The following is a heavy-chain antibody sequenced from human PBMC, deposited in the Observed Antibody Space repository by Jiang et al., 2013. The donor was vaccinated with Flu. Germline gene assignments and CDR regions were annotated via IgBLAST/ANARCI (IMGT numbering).Heavy chain of an antibody. V-gene: IGHV4-30-2*01. CDR1: GGFISSGGYS. CDR3: ARVVLYVDYRRGAYFDY. J-gene: IGHJ4*02. Sequence: SGLVKPSQTLSLTCAVSGGFISSGGYSWGWIRQPPGKGLEWLGYVWHSGSTYYNPSLNSRVTISIDMSKNQFSLRLTSVTAADTAVYYCARVVLYVDYRRGAYFDYWGQGTLVPVSS. D-gene: IGHD4-17*01. CDR2: VWHSGST.